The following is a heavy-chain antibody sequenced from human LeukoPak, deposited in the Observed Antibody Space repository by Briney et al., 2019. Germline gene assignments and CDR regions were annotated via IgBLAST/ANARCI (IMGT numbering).Heavy chain of an antibody. J-gene: IGHJ4*02. CDR1: GFTFSSYS. CDR3: ARGRYSYGSFDY. CDR2: INTDGSST. V-gene: IGHV3-74*01. D-gene: IGHD5-18*01. Sequence: PGGSLRLSCAASGFTFSSYSMNWVRQAPGKGLVWVSHINTDGSSTTYADSVKGRFTISRDNAKNTLYLQMNSLRVDDTAVYYCARGRYSYGSFDYWGQGILVTVSS.